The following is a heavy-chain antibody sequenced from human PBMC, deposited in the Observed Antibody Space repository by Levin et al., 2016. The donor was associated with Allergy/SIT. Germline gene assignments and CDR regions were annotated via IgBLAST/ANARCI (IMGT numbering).Heavy chain of an antibody. J-gene: IGHJ6*02. D-gene: IGHD6-13*01. V-gene: IGHV4-39*01. CDR3: ANTLNTYSSSWYGDYYYYGMDV. CDR2: IYYSGST. Sequence: RQAPGKGLEWIGSIYYSGSTYYNPSLKSRVTISVDTSKNQFSLKLSSVTAADTAVYYCANTLNTYSSSWYGDYYYYGMDVWGQGTTVTVSS.